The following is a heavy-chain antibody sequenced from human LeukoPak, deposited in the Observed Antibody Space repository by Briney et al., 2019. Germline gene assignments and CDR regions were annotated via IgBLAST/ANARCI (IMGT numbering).Heavy chain of an antibody. CDR2: INHSGST. Sequence: SETLSLTCAVYGGSFSGYYWSWIRQPPGKGLEWIGEINHSGSTNYNPSLKSRVTISADTSKNQFSLKLSSVTAADTAVYYCARARRTGYSSSWYFDYWGQGTLVTVSS. V-gene: IGHV4-34*01. CDR1: GGSFSGYY. J-gene: IGHJ4*02. D-gene: IGHD6-13*01. CDR3: ARARRTGYSSSWYFDY.